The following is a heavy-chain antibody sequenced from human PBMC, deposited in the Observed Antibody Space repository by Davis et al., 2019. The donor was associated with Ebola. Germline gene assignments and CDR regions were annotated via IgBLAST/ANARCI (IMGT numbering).Heavy chain of an antibody. J-gene: IGHJ5*02. CDR3: ARGAVLFDP. D-gene: IGHD1-14*01. CDR2: IYYSGST. V-gene: IGHV4-59*12. CDR1: GGSFSGYY. Sequence: PSETLSLTCAVYGGSFSGYYWSWIRQPPGKGLEWIGYIYYSGSTNYNPSLKSRVTISVDTSKNQFSLKLSSVTAADTAVYYCARGAVLFDPWGQGTLVTVSS.